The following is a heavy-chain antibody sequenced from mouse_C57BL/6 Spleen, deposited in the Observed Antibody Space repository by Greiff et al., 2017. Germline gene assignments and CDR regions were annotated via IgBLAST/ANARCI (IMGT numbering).Heavy chain of an antibody. CDR1: GFTFSNYW. V-gene: IGHV6-3*01. CDR3: TAPSIYYYGSSSIYFDY. J-gene: IGHJ2*01. Sequence: EVKVVESGGGLVQPGGSMKLSCVASGFTFSNYWMNWVRQSPEKGLEWVAQIRLKSDNYATHYAESVKGRFTISRDDSKSSVYLQMNNLRAEDTGIYYCTAPSIYYYGSSSIYFDYWGQGTTLTVSS. D-gene: IGHD1-1*01. CDR2: IRLKSDNYAT.